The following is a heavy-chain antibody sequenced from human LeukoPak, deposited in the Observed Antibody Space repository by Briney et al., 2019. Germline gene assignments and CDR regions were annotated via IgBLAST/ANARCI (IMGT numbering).Heavy chain of an antibody. CDR2: ISSSSSYI. CDR1: GFTFSSYS. D-gene: IGHD2-15*01. Sequence: PGGSLRLSCAASGFTFSSYSMNRVRQAPGKGLEWVSSISSSSSYIYYADSVKGRLTISRDNAKNSLYLQMNSLRAEDTAVYYCARVEVVTGLEEYFDLWGRGTLVTVSS. J-gene: IGHJ2*01. CDR3: ARVEVVTGLEEYFDL. V-gene: IGHV3-21*01.